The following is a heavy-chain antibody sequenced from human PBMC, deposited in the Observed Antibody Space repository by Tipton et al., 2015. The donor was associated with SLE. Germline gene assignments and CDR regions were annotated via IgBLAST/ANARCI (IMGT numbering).Heavy chain of an antibody. CDR2: IYYGGST. CDR3: ASYSSSYFDY. Sequence: LRLSCTVSGGSISSSSHYWGWIRQPPGKGLEWIGSIYYGGSTYYNPSLKSRVTISVDTSKNQFSLKLSSVTAADTAVYYCASYSSSYFDYWGQGTLVTVSS. J-gene: IGHJ4*02. CDR1: GGSISSSSHY. V-gene: IGHV4-39*07. D-gene: IGHD6-6*01.